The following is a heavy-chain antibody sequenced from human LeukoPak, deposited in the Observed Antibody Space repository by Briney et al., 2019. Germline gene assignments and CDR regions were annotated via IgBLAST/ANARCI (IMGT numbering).Heavy chain of an antibody. CDR3: ERGRGTSGTNRDFYYYYYMDV. Sequence: GASVKVSCKTPGGTFSSYAISWVRQAPGQGLEWMGAIIPIFGTANYAQKFQGRVTITADESTSTAYMELSSLRHDDLAVFYCERGRGTSGTNRDFYYYYYMDVWGKGTTVTVSS. D-gene: IGHD2-2*01. J-gene: IGHJ6*03. CDR1: GGTFSSYA. CDR2: IIPIFGTA. V-gene: IGHV1-69*13.